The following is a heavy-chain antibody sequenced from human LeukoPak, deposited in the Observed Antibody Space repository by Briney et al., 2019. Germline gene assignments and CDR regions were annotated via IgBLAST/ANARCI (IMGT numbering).Heavy chain of an antibody. J-gene: IGHJ5*02. CDR1: GGSISSYY. D-gene: IGHD2-2*02. V-gene: IGHV4-59*01. Sequence: PSETLSLTCTVSGGSISSYYWSWIRQPPGKGLEWIGYIYYSESTNYNPSLKSRVTISIDTPKNQFSLRLSSVTAADTAVYYCARRDTATGIDPWGQGTLVTVSS. CDR3: ARRDTATGIDP. CDR2: IYYSEST.